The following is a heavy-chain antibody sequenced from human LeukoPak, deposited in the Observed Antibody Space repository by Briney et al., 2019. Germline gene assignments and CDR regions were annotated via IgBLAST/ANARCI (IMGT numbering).Heavy chain of an antibody. CDR3: ARDLGVYDSSGYYY. D-gene: IGHD3-22*01. V-gene: IGHV3-48*03. J-gene: IGHJ4*02. CDR1: GFTFSSYE. Sequence: GGSLRLSCAASGFTFSSYEMNWVRQAPGKGLEWVSYISSSGSTIYYADSVKGRFIISRDNAKNSLYLQMNSLRAEDTAVYYCARDLGVYDSSGYYYWGQGTLVTVSS. CDR2: ISSSGSTI.